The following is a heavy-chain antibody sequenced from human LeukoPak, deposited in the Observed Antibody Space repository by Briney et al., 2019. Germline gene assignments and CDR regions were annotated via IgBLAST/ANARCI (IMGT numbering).Heavy chain of an antibody. CDR3: ARSLGGNPDY. D-gene: IGHD4-23*01. CDR2: IYSGSNT. J-gene: IGHJ4*02. Sequence: PGGSLRPSCVLSGFTVSSSYMAWVRQAPGKGLEWVSVIYSGSNTYYADSVKGRFTISRDNSENTVYLQMNSLRAEDTAVYYCARSLGGNPDYWGQGTLVTVSS. V-gene: IGHV3-53*01. CDR1: GFTVSSSY.